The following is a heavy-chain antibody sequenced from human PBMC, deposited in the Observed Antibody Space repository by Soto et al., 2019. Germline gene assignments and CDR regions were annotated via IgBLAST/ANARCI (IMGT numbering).Heavy chain of an antibody. Sequence: PXETLSLTCTVSGCSISSSSYYWGWTRQPPGKGLEWIGSIYYSGSTYYNPSLKSRVTISVDTSKNQFSLKLSSVTAADTAVYYCARPSNRGIDSWGQGTLATVSS. CDR1: GCSISSSSYY. CDR2: IYYSGST. CDR3: ARPSNRGIDS. J-gene: IGHJ4*02. V-gene: IGHV4-39*01. D-gene: IGHD7-27*01.